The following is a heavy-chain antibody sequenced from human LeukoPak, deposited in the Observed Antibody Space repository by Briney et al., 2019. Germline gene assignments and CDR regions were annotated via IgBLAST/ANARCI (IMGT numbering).Heavy chain of an antibody. CDR3: AKESGYSYGSDYGMDV. J-gene: IGHJ6*02. D-gene: IGHD5-18*01. Sequence: SGGSLRLSCEASGFTFSSYAMTWVRQAPGRGLEWVSSISGVSGNTYCADSVKGRFTISRDNSKNTLYLQMNSLRAEDTAVYYCAKESGYSYGSDYGMDVWGQGTTVTVSS. CDR1: GFTFSSYA. V-gene: IGHV3-23*01. CDR2: ISGVSGNT.